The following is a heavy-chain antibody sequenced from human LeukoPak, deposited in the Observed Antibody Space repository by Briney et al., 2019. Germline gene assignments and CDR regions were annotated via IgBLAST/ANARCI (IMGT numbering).Heavy chain of an antibody. CDR1: GFXFSXXX. J-gene: IGHJ3*02. CDR2: ISSSSSSI. D-gene: IGHD3-22*01. V-gene: IGHV3-48*02. CDR3: AREGRSRYDIFDI. Sequence: PGGSLRLSCAASGFXFSXXXXXXVXXXXXKXXEXVXYISSSSSSIYYADSVKGRFTISRDNAKNSLYLQMNSLRDEDTAVYYCAREGRSRYDIFDIWGQGTMVTVSS.